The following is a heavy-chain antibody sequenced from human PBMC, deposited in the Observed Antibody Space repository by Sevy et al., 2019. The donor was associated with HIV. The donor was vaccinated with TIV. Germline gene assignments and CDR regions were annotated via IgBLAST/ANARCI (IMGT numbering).Heavy chain of an antibody. CDR3: ARGVGGYCSSTSCHVDY. J-gene: IGHJ4*02. CDR2: IYTSGST. D-gene: IGHD2-2*03. Sequence: SETLSLTCAVSGGSISSNNWWNWVRQTPGKGLEWIGEIYTSGSTNRNPSLKSRVTISVDKSKNQFSLKLSSVTAADTAVYYCARGVGGYCSSTSCHVDYWCQGTLVTVSS. V-gene: IGHV4-4*02. CDR1: GGSISSNNW.